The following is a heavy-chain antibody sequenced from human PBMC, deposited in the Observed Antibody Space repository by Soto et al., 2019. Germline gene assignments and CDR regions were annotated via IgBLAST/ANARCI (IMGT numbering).Heavy chain of an antibody. Sequence: SETLSLTCTVSGGSISSYYWSWIRQPPGKGLEWIGYIYYSGSTNYNPSLKSRVTISVDTSKNQFSLKLSSVTAADTAVYYCARHWPVGGVAAAGFDYWGQGTLVTVSS. CDR2: IYYSGST. J-gene: IGHJ4*02. V-gene: IGHV4-59*08. CDR3: ARHWPVGGVAAAGFDY. CDR1: GGSISSYY. D-gene: IGHD6-13*01.